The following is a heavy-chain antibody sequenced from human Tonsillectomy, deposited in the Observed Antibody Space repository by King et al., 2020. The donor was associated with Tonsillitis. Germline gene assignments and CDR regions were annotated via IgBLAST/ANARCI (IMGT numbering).Heavy chain of an antibody. CDR2: ISYDGKAK. Sequence: VQLVESGGGVVQPGRSLRLSCAASGFTINNYAMNWVRQAPGKGLEWVAVISYDGKAKSYAKSVKGRFTISRDNSENTIYLQMNSLRPEDTAVYYCARDVGPSVAAAGTLDPWGQGTLVTVSS. CDR3: ARDVGPSVAAAGTLDP. V-gene: IGHV3-30*04. J-gene: IGHJ5*02. D-gene: IGHD6-13*01. CDR1: GFTINNYA.